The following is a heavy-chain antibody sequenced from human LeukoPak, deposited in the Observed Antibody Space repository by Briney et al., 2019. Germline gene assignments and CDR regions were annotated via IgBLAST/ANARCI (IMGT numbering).Heavy chain of an antibody. V-gene: IGHV1-18*01. CDR2: ISCYNGNT. CDR3: ATDLPTTPDYFDY. D-gene: IGHD1-26*01. Sequence: ASVKVSCKASGYTFTSYGISWVRQAPGQGLGWMGWISCYNGNTNYAQKFQGRVTMTTDTSTSTAYMELRSLTSDDTAVYYCATDLPTTPDYFDYWGQGTLVTVSS. J-gene: IGHJ4*02. CDR1: GYTFTSYG.